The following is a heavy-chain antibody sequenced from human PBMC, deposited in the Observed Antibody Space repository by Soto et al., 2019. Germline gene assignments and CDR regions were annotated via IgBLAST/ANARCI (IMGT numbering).Heavy chain of an antibody. CDR3: ARDLGGSYSAPVDY. Sequence: QVQLVQSGSEVKKPGAAVKVSCKASGYTFTSYGISCVRQAPGEWLEWIGWISAYNGKTKYAQKLQGSVKPPTNTSTSTAYMERRSPRTDDTAVYYCARDLGGSYSAPVDYWGQGTLVTVSS. D-gene: IGHD1-26*01. V-gene: IGHV1-18*01. CDR1: GYTFTSYG. CDR2: ISAYNGKT. J-gene: IGHJ4*02.